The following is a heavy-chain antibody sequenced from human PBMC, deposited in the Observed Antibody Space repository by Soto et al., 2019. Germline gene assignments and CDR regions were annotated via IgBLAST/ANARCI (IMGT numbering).Heavy chain of an antibody. CDR1: GYTFTVYY. D-gene: IGHD1-26*01. Sequence: QVQLVQSGAEVKKPGASVNVSCKASGYTFTVYYMHWVRQAPGQGLEWMGWINPKSVGTMYPQKFQGRVTMTWDTPMSTAYMALTRLRSADTAVYYCARDLAKGGGSAGFDYWGQGTLVTVSS. J-gene: IGHJ4*02. CDR3: ARDLAKGGGSAGFDY. V-gene: IGHV1-2*02. CDR2: INPKSVGT.